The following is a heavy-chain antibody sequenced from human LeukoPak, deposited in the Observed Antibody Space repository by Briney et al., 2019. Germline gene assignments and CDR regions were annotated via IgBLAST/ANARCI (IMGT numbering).Heavy chain of an antibody. CDR2: IYHGGTT. CDR3: ATSSWYGFDP. J-gene: IGHJ5*02. CDR1: GGSISRSTYY. V-gene: IGHV4-39*07. D-gene: IGHD6-13*01. Sequence: SETLSLTCAVSGGSISRSTYYWGWIRQPPGKGLEWIGSIYHGGTTYYNPSLKSRVTISVDTSKNQFSLKLSSVTAADTAVYYCATSSWYGFDPWGQGTLVTVSS.